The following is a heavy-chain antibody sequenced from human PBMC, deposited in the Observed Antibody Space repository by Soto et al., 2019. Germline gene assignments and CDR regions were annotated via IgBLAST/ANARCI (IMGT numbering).Heavy chain of an antibody. D-gene: IGHD3-3*01. CDR3: AHRILRTVFGLVTTTAIYFDF. Sequence: QITLNESGPTVVKPAETLTLTCTFSGFSLTTSGVGVGWIRQSPGKAPEWLALIYWDDDKRYSASLKSRLTITKDTSKNQVVLTMASVDPADTATYYCAHRILRTVFGLVTTTAIYFDFWCQGTPVVFSS. CDR2: IYWDDDK. J-gene: IGHJ4*02. V-gene: IGHV2-5*02. CDR1: GFSLTTSGVG.